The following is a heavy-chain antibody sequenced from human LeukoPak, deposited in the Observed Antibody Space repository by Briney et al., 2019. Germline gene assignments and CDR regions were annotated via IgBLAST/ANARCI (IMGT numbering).Heavy chain of an antibody. V-gene: IGHV3-23*01. CDR2: ISGSGGST. CDR1: GFTFSSYA. D-gene: IGHD6-13*01. J-gene: IGHJ4*02. CDR3: ARGDAGIEAAGNVLNYY. Sequence: PGGSLRLSCAASGFTFSSYAMSWVRQAPGKGLEWVSAISGSGGSTYYADSVKGRFTISRDNSKNTLYLQMNSLRAEDTAVYHCARGDAGIEAAGNVLNYYWGQGILVTVSS.